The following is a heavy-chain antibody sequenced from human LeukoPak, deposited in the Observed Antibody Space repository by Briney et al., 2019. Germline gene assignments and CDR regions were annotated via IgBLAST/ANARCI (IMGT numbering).Heavy chain of an antibody. D-gene: IGHD6-13*01. CDR1: GGTFSSYA. J-gene: IGHJ6*02. V-gene: IGHV1-8*02. CDR3: ARGRRRIAATGLDV. Sequence: GASVKVSCKASGGTFSSYAISWVRQAPGQGLEWMGWMNPISGHTGYAQKFQGRVTMTRNSSTNTAYMELTSLRSEDTAMYYCARGRRRIAATGLDVWGEGTTVTV. CDR2: MNPISGHT.